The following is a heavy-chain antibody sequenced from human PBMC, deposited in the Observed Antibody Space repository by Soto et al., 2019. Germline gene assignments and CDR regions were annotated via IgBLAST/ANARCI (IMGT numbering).Heavy chain of an antibody. V-gene: IGHV1-18*01. Sequence: QVQLVQSGAEVKKPGASVKVSCKASGYTFTSYGISWVRQAPGQGLEWMGWISAYNGNTNYAQKLQGRVTMTTDTSTXXXYMXXXXXXXXXXXXXXXARDQGYSSGFRIDYWGQGTLVTVSS. CDR1: GYTFTSYG. D-gene: IGHD6-19*01. CDR3: ARDQGYSSGFRIDY. J-gene: IGHJ4*02. CDR2: ISAYNGNT.